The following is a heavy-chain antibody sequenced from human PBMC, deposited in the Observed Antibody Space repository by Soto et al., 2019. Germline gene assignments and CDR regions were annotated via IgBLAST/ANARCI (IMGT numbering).Heavy chain of an antibody. J-gene: IGHJ5*02. CDR3: ARGPLYDFWSGYYPRTWFDP. CDR2: INHSGST. CDR1: GGSFSGYY. D-gene: IGHD3-3*01. Sequence: QVQLQQWGAGLLKPSETLSLTCGVYGGSFSGYYWSWIRQPPGKGLEWIGEINHSGSTNYNPSLKSRVPISVDTSKNQSSLKLSSETAADTAVYYCARGPLYDFWSGYYPRTWFDPWGQGTLVTLSP. V-gene: IGHV4-34*01.